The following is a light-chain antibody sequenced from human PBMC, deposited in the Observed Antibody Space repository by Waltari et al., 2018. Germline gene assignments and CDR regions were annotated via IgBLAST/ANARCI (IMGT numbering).Light chain of an antibody. CDR1: LSDVGGYIY. J-gene: IGLJ2*01. Sequence: QSALPQPASVSGSPGQSITTPCTGPLSDVGGYIYVSWYQQHPGKAPKLIIFDVNNRPSGFSNRFSGAKSGNTASLTISGLQAEDEADYYCSAYISSSTLELFGGGTRLTVL. V-gene: IGLV2-14*03. CDR2: DVN. CDR3: SAYISSSTLEL.